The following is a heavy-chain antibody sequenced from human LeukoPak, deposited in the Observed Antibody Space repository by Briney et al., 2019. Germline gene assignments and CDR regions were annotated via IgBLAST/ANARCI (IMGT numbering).Heavy chain of an antibody. Sequence: SETLSLTCTVSGGSISSYYWSWIRQPPGKGLEWIGRLYTNENTYYIPSLKSRVTMSVDTSKNQFSLKLSSVTAADTAVYYCARDDCTKGLCTWFDPWGQGTLVTVSS. J-gene: IGHJ5*02. V-gene: IGHV4-4*07. CDR3: ARDDCTKGLCTWFDP. CDR1: GGSISSYY. D-gene: IGHD2-8*01. CDR2: LYTNENT.